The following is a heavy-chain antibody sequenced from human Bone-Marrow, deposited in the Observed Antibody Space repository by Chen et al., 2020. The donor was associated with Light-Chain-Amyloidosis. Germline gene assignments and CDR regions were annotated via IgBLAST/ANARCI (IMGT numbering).Heavy chain of an antibody. CDR3: TRPRTGTTTGAYYYMDV. J-gene: IGHJ6*03. D-gene: IGHD1-7*01. CDR2: IYHSGSI. Sequence: QVQLQESGPGLVKPSETLSLTCTVSGGSVSRSAFSWGWIRQPPGKGLEWIGHIYHSGSIYYNPSLKSRVSLSVDTTKNQFSLNLGSVTAADTAVYYCTRPRTGTTTGAYYYMDVWGKGTTVIVSS. CDR1: GGSVSRSAFS. V-gene: IGHV4-39*01.